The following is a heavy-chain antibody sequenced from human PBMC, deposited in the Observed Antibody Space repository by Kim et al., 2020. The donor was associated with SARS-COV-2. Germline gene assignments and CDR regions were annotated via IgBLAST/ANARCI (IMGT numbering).Heavy chain of an antibody. V-gene: IGHV3-53*01. CDR2: T. J-gene: IGHJ4*02. CDR3: SSSTVGAYFDY. D-gene: IGHD1-26*01. Sequence: TYYADSVNGRFTISRDIPKDTLYLQMNSLRAEDTAVYYCSSSTVGAYFDYWGQGSLVTVCS.